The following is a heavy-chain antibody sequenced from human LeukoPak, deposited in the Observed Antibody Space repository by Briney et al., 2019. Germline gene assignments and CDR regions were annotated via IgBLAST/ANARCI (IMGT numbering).Heavy chain of an antibody. CDR2: MYYSGST. Sequence: SETLSLTCSVSGGSISSYHWNWIRQPPGKGLEWIGYMYYSGSTNYNPSPKSRVTISVDTSKNQFSLKLSSVTAADTAVYYCARVGRTAAAPGAFDIWGQGTMVTVSS. CDR3: ARVGRTAAAPGAFDI. J-gene: IGHJ3*02. CDR1: GGSISSYH. V-gene: IGHV4-59*01. D-gene: IGHD6-13*01.